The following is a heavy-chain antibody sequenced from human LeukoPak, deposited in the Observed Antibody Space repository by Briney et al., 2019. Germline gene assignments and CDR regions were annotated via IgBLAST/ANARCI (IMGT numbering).Heavy chain of an antibody. D-gene: IGHD1-14*01. CDR2: ISGSGGST. Sequence: PGGSLRLSCAASGFTFSSYAMSWVRQAPGKGLEWVSAISGSGGSTYYADSVKGRFTISRDNSKNTLYLQMNSLRAEDTAVYYCAKVGMGSHRSLYYFDYWGQGTLVTVSS. CDR1: GFTFSSYA. CDR3: AKVGMGSHRSLYYFDY. J-gene: IGHJ4*02. V-gene: IGHV3-23*01.